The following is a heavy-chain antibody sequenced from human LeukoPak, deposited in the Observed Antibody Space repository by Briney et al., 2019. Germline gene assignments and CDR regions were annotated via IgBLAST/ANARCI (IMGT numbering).Heavy chain of an antibody. V-gene: IGHV3-30*02. CDR1: GFTFSSYG. CDR2: IRYDGSNK. D-gene: IGHD1-26*01. J-gene: IGHJ4*02. Sequence: GGSLRLSCAASGFTFSSYGMHWVRQAPGKGLEWVAFIRYDGSNKYYADSVKGRFTISRDNSKNTLYLQMNSLRAEDTAVYYCAKEGPSIVGASALDYWGQGTLVTVSS. CDR3: AKEGPSIVGASALDY.